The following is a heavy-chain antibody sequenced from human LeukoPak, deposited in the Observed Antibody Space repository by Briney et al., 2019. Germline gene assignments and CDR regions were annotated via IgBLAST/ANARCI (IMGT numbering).Heavy chain of an antibody. Sequence: SETLSLTCTVSGGSISSYYWSWIRQPPGKGLEWIGYIYYSGSTNYNPSLKSRVTISVDTSKNQFSLKLSSVAAADTAVYYCARRGKFYYFDYWGQGTLVTVSS. D-gene: IGHD2/OR15-2a*01. V-gene: IGHV4-59*08. CDR3: ARRGKFYYFDY. CDR2: IYYSGST. CDR1: GGSISSYY. J-gene: IGHJ4*02.